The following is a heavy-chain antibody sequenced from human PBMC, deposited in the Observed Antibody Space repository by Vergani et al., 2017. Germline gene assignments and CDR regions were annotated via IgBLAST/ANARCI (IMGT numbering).Heavy chain of an antibody. D-gene: IGHD6-6*01. CDR1: GFKFSDHY. V-gene: IGHV3-11*04. CDR3: AKNPSISTTRHYYAMDI. Sequence: LEESGGGSVKPGGALRLSCAASGFKFSDHYMSWIRQAPGKGLEWVSHISPGASTVSYTDSVTGRFTVSRDNDNNSLTLEMTTLRVEDAAVYYCAKNPSISTTRHYYAMDIWRQATTVTVSS. CDR2: ISPGASTV. J-gene: IGHJ6*02.